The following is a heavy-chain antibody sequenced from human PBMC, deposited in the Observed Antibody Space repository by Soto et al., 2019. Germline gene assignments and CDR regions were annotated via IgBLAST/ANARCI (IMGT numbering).Heavy chain of an antibody. CDR3: ARERNTGYDYSYYYGMDV. V-gene: IGHV3-30-3*01. D-gene: IGHD5-18*01. CDR1: GFTFSPHA. CDR2: ISYEGSNK. J-gene: IGHJ6*02. Sequence: HPGGSLRLSCAASGFTFSPHAMHWVRQGPGKGLEWVAVISYEGSNKYYADSVKGRFTISRDNSKNTLYLQMNSLSAEDTAVYYCARERNTGYDYSYYYGMDVWGQGTTVTVSS.